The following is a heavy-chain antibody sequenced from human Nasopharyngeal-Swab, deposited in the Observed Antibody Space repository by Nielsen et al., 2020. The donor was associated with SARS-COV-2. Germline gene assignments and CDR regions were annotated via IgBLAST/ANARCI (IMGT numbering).Heavy chain of an antibody. CDR2: INHSGST. D-gene: IGHD6-19*01. CDR3: ARDRAWDSSGWDYYYGMDV. Sequence: WIRQPPGKGLEWIGEINHSGSTNYSPSLKSRVTISVDTSKNQFSLKLSSVTAADTAVYYCARDRAWDSSGWDYYYGMDVWGQGTTVTVSS. J-gene: IGHJ6*02. V-gene: IGHV4-34*01.